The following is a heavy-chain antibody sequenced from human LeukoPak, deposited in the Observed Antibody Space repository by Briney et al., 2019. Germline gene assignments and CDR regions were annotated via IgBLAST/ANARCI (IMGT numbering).Heavy chain of an antibody. V-gene: IGHV1-46*01. CDR3: ARESRWSTAAAPGQYGMDV. CDR1: GYTFTSYY. D-gene: IGHD6-13*01. J-gene: IGHJ6*02. Sequence: PMASVKVSCKASGYTFTSYYMHWVRQAPGQGLEWMGIINPSGGSTSYAQKFQGRVTMTRDTSTSTVYMELSSLRSEDTAVYYCARESRWSTAAAPGQYGMDVWGQGTTVTVSS. CDR2: INPSGGST.